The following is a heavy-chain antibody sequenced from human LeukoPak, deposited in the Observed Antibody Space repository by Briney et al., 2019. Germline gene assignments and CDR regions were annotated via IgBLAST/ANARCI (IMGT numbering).Heavy chain of an antibody. Sequence: HPGRCLRPSRAASGFSFRRYRTHSVRHAPGKGLGRVARITPNVSSALSADSVRGRFTISRDNADNTLYLELNSLRAEDTAVYYCARVSFCPRCHFDYWGQGTLVTVSS. CDR3: ARVSFCPRCHFDY. CDR1: GFSFRRYR. V-gene: IGHV3-74*03. CDR2: ITPNVSSA. J-gene: IGHJ4*02. D-gene: IGHD2/OR15-2a*01.